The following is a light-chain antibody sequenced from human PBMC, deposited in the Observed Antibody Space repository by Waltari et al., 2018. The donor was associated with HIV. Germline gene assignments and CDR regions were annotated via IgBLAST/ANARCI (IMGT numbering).Light chain of an antibody. CDR1: NIATYT. CDR2: GNS. CDR3: QVWDATGDHPGV. J-gene: IGLJ3*02. Sequence: SYVLTQPPSVSVAPGQTAMIICGGDNIATYTVHWYQQSPGQAPCLVISGNSARPSGIPERFSGSISGNTASLTISRVEVGDEAGYFCQVWDATGDHPGVFGGGTKLTVL. V-gene: IGLV3-21*02.